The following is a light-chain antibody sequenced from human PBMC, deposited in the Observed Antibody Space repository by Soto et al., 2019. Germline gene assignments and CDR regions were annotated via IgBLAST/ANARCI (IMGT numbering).Light chain of an antibody. CDR2: AAS. CDR3: LQHNSYPQT. Sequence: DIQVTQSPSPLFAFLGDRVTNTCRANQGIRDALGWYQQKPGKAPKRLIYAASRLQSGVPSRFSGSGSGTEFTLTISSLQPEDFATYYCLQHNSYPQTFGQGTKVEIK. CDR1: QGIRDA. J-gene: IGKJ1*01. V-gene: IGKV1-17*01.